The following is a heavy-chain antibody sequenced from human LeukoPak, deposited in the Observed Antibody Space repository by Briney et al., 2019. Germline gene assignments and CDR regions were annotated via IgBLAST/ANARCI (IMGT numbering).Heavy chain of an antibody. CDR3: ARGEFYYDL. D-gene: IGHD3-16*01. CDR2: ISTFNGYT. J-gene: IGHJ4*02. Sequence: VASVRVSCKPSGYIFTSNSITWARQAPGQQLEWMGWISTFNGYTKYAQNLQGRATMTRDTSTRTVYLEMRNLRSDDTAVYFCARGEFYYDLWGQGTLVTVSS. CDR1: GYIFTSNS. V-gene: IGHV1-18*04.